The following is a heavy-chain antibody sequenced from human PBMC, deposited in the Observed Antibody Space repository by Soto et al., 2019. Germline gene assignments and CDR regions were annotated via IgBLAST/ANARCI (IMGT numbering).Heavy chain of an antibody. V-gene: IGHV1-3*01. CDR3: ARADSGYTGSHYIDYFKF. D-gene: IGHD1-26*01. J-gene: IGHJ4*02. Sequence: QVQLVQSGAALKKPRASVKVSCKASGNTLSNYAIHWVRQAPGQSLEWMGWINGGNGNTKYSEHFQGRVTFTRDTSAGTTYMELSCLTSADTAIYYCARADSGYTGSHYIDYFKFWGQGTLVTVSS. CDR2: INGGNGNT. CDR1: GNTLSNYA.